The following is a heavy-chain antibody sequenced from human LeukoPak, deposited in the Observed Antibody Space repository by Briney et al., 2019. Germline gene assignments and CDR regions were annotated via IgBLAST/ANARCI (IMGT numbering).Heavy chain of an antibody. V-gene: IGHV3-53*01. CDR3: ARTPLYYYGSGANWFDP. CDR2: IYSGGST. Sequence: GGSLRLSCAASGFTVSSNYMSWVRQAPGKGLEWVSVIYSGGSTYYADSVKGRFTISRDNSKNTPYLQMNSLRAEDTAVYYCARTPLYYYGSGANWFDPWGQGPRSPSPQ. D-gene: IGHD3-10*01. J-gene: IGHJ5*02. CDR1: GFTVSSNY.